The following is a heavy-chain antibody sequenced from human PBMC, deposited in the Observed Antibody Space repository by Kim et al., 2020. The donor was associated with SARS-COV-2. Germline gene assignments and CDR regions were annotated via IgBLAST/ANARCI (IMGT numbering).Heavy chain of an antibody. CDR1: GFTFSSYA. V-gene: IGHV3-23*01. CDR3: AKEHSSSWTGNWFDP. J-gene: IGHJ5*02. CDR2: ISGSGGST. Sequence: GGSLRLSRAASGFTFSSYAMSWVRQAPGKGLEWVSAISGSGGSTYYADSVKGRFTISRDNSKNTLYLQMNSLRAEDTAVYYCAKEHSSSWTGNWFDPWGQGTLVTVSS. D-gene: IGHD6-13*01.